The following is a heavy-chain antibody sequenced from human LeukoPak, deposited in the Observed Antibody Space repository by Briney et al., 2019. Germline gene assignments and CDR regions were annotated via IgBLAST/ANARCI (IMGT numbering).Heavy chain of an antibody. D-gene: IGHD6-13*01. CDR1: GGSISSYY. J-gene: IGHJ6*02. Sequence: PSETLSLTCTVSGGSISSYYWSWIRQPAGKGLEWIGRIYTSGSTNYNPSLKSRVTMSVDTSKNQFSLKLSSVTAADTAVYYCAREYSSSLYICQYFYYYGMDGWGQGTTVNGSS. CDR3: AREYSSSLYICQYFYYYGMDG. CDR2: IYTSGST. V-gene: IGHV4-4*07.